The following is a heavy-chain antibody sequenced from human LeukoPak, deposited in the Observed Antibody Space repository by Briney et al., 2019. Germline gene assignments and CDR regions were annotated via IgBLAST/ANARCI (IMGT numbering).Heavy chain of an antibody. Sequence: SETLSLTCAVYGGSFSGYYWSWIRQPPGKGLEWIGEINHSGSTNYNPSLKSRVTISVDTSKNQFSLKLSSVTAADTAVYYCARGADTDVDYYYYYGMDVWGQGTTDTVSS. CDR2: INHSGST. D-gene: IGHD5-18*01. CDR1: GGSFSGYY. V-gene: IGHV4-34*01. J-gene: IGHJ6*02. CDR3: ARGADTDVDYYYYYGMDV.